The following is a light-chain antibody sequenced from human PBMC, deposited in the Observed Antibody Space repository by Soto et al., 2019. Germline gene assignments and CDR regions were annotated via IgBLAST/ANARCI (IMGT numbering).Light chain of an antibody. CDR2: EVS. CDR3: SSYTSSTAYV. V-gene: IGLV2-14*01. J-gene: IGLJ1*01. CDR1: SSDVGGYNY. Sequence: QSMLPQPASVSGSPGQSITISCTGTSSDVGGYNYVSWYQLHPGKAPKLMVYEVSNRPSGVSNRFSGSKSGNTASLTISGLKAEDEADYYCSSYTSSTAYVFGTGTKVTVL.